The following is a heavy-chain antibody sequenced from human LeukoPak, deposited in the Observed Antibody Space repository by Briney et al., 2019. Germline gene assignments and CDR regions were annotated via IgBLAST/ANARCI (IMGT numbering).Heavy chain of an antibody. CDR3: ARDTDYYDSSGYGY. CDR1: GGTFSSYA. J-gene: IGHJ4*02. CDR2: IIPIFGTA. V-gene: IGHV1-69*05. Sequence: ASVKVSCKASGGTFSSYAIGWVRRAPGQGLEWMGGIIPIFGTANYAQKFQGRVTMTTDTSTSTAYMELRSLRSDDTAVYYCARDTDYYDSSGYGYWGQGTLVTVSS. D-gene: IGHD3-22*01.